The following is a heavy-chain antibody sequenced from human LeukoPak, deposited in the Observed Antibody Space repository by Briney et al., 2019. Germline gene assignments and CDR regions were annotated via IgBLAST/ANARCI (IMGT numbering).Heavy chain of an antibody. D-gene: IGHD2-2*02. CDR3: TTGYTPLNYDPLRYYCYMDV. J-gene: IGHJ6*03. CDR1: GFTFGDYA. V-gene: IGHV3-49*04. CDR2: IRSKAYGGTT. Sequence: GGSLRLSCTASGFTFGDYAMSWVRQAPGKGLEWVGFIRSKAYGGTTDYAAPVKGRFTISRDDSKNTLYLQMNSLKTEDTAVYYCTTGYTPLNYDPLRYYCYMDVWGKGTTVTVSS.